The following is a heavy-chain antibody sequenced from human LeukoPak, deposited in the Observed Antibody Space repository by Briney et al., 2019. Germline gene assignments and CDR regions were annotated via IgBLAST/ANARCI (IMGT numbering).Heavy chain of an antibody. V-gene: IGHV3-33*06. D-gene: IGHD6-13*01. J-gene: IGHJ4*02. Sequence: PGGSLRLSCAASGFTFSSYGMHWVRQAPGKGLEWVAVIWYDGSNKYYADSVKGRFTISRDNSKNTLYLQMNSLRAEDTAVYYCAKVWAAGSYFDYWGQGTLVTVSS. CDR3: AKVWAAGSYFDY. CDR2: IWYDGSNK. CDR1: GFTFSSYG.